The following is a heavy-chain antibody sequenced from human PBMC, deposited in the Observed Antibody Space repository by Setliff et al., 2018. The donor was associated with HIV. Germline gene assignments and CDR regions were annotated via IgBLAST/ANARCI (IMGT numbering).Heavy chain of an antibody. CDR1: GYTFTSYY. Sequence: ASVKVSCKASGYTFTSYYMHWVRQAPGQGLEWMGIINPSANSANYAQKFQGRVTMTRDTSTSTVYMDLISLKSEDTAMYYCARDSNEGSDWSNGGWFDPWGPGTPVTVSS. J-gene: IGHJ5*02. CDR2: INPSANSA. V-gene: IGHV1-46*01. D-gene: IGHD3-9*01. CDR3: ARDSNEGSDWSNGGWFDP.